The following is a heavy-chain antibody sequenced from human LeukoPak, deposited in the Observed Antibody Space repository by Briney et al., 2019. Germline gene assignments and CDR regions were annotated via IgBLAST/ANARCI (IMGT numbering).Heavy chain of an antibody. CDR1: GYTFTGYY. J-gene: IGHJ4*02. V-gene: IGHV1-2*02. D-gene: IGHD2-15*01. CDR3: ATYRAWWSLDY. CDR2: INPNSGGT. Sequence: ASVKVSCKASGYTFTGYYMHWVRQAPGQGLEWMGWINPNSGGTNYAQKFQGRVAMTSDTSISTAYMELSRLTSDDTAVYYCATYRAWWSLDYWGQGTPITVSS.